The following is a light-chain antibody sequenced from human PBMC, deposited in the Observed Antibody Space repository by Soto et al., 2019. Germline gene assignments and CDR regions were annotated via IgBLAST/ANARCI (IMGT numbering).Light chain of an antibody. CDR3: QQSGDWPLT. V-gene: IGKV3-15*01. Sequence: EIVLTQSPATLSVSPGERATLSCRASQSVGNNFAWYQQKPGQAPRLLIFATSPRATGVPARFSGSGSGTEFTLAISSLQSEDFAVYYCQQSGDWPLTFGGGAKVEIE. J-gene: IGKJ4*01. CDR1: QSVGNN. CDR2: ATS.